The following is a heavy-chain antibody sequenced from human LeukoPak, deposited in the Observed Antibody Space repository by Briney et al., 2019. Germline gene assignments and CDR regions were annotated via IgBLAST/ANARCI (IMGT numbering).Heavy chain of an antibody. D-gene: IGHD5-24*01. CDR2: IWYDGSNK. J-gene: IGHJ4*02. V-gene: IGHV3-33*06. Sequence: PGGSLRLSCAASGFTFSSYGMHWVRQAPGKGLEWVAVIWYDGSNKYYADSVKGRFTISRDNSKNTLYLQMNSLRAEDTAVYYCAKEEMATIREDYWGQGTLVTVSS. CDR3: AKEEMATIREDY. CDR1: GFTFSSYG.